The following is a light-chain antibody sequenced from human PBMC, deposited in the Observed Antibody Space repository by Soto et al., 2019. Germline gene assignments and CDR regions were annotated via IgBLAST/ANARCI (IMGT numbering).Light chain of an antibody. CDR2: VAS. V-gene: IGKV1-9*01. CDR3: QQLNSHPYT. CDR1: QDSGTY. Sequence: IQLTQSPSSLSASVGDRVTITCRASQDSGTYLAWYQQKAGKAPKLLMYVASTLQSGVPSRVGFSGSGTDFTLTITSLQPEDFATYYCQQLNSHPYTFGQGTKLEI. J-gene: IGKJ2*01.